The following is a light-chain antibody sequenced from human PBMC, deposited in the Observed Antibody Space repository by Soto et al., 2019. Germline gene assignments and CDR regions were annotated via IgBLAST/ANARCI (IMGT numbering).Light chain of an antibody. CDR2: AAS. CDR1: QSISSY. J-gene: IGKJ3*01. V-gene: IGKV1-39*01. CDR3: QQLRS. Sequence: DIPTTKSPSSLSAYVGDRVTITCRASQSISSYLNWYQQKPGKAPKLVIYAASSLQSGVPSRFSGSGSGTEFTLTISSLQPEDFATYYSQQLRSLGPGTKVDIK.